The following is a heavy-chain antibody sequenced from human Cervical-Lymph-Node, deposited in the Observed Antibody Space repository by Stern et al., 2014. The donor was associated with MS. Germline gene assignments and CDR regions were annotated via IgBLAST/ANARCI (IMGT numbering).Heavy chain of an antibody. J-gene: IGHJ5*02. V-gene: IGHV3-74*02. CDR2: IYNDATAT. CDR3: ALPPYYDFGGT. CDR1: GFSFSGYW. D-gene: IGHD3-3*01. Sequence: EVQLVESGGGLVQPGGSLRLSCAASGFSFSGYWMHWVRQAPGKGLVWVSRIYNDATATSYADSVKGRFTISRDNAKKTLYLQMNNLRADDTAVYYCALPPYYDFGGTWGQGTLVTVSS.